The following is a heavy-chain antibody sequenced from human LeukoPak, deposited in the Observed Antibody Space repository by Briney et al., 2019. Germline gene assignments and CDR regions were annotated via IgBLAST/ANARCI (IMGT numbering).Heavy chain of an antibody. D-gene: IGHD5-12*01. J-gene: IGHJ4*02. Sequence: PGGSLRLSCAASGFTFSSYSMNWVRQAPGKGLEWVSSISSSSSYIYYADSVKGRFTISRDNAKNSLYLQMNSLRDEDTAVYYCASGEYSGYDDDYWGQGTLVTVSS. V-gene: IGHV3-21*01. CDR3: ASGEYSGYDDDY. CDR1: GFTFSSYS. CDR2: ISSSSSYI.